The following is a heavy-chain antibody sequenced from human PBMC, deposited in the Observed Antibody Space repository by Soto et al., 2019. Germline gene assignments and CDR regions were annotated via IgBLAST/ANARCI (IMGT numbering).Heavy chain of an antibody. J-gene: IGHJ3*02. CDR3: ARESVLRFLEWSKGAFDI. CDR2: TYYRSKWYN. CDR1: GDSVSSNSAA. D-gene: IGHD3-3*01. V-gene: IGHV6-1*01. Sequence: PSQTLSLTCAISGDSVSSNSAAWNWIRQSPSRGLEWLGRTYYRSKWYNDYAVSVKSRITINPDTSKNQFSLQLNSVTPEDTAVYYCARESVLRFLEWSKGAFDIWGQGTMVTVS.